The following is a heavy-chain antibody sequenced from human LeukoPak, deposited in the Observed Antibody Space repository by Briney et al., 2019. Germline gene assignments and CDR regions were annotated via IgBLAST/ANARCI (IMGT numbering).Heavy chain of an antibody. CDR3: AKRGVVIRVILVGFHKEAYYFES. CDR1: AITLNNYG. V-gene: IGHV3-23*01. J-gene: IGHJ4*02. Sequence: GGSLRLSWAVAAITLNNYGMTWVRQAPGKGLGWVAGISDSGGSTKYADSGKGRFTISRDNPKNTLYLQMNSLRAEETAVYFCAKRGVVIRVILVGFHKEAYYFESWGQGALVTVSS. CDR2: ISDSGGST. D-gene: IGHD3/OR15-3a*01.